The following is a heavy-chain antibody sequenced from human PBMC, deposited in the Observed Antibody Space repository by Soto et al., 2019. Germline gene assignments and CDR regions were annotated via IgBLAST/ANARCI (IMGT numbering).Heavy chain of an antibody. D-gene: IGHD3-9*01. CDR3: ARDKGSRILTGYYDAFDI. V-gene: IGHV3-21*01. Sequence: GGSLRLSCAASGFTFSSYSMNWVRQAPGKGLEWVSSISSSSSYIYYADSVKGRFTISRDNAKNSLYLQMNSLRAEDMAVYYCARDKGSRILTGYYDAFDIWGQGTMVTVS. J-gene: IGHJ3*02. CDR2: ISSSSSYI. CDR1: GFTFSSYS.